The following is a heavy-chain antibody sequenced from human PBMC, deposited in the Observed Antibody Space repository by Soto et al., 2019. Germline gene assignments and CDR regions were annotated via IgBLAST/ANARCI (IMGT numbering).Heavy chain of an antibody. V-gene: IGHV1-18*04. Sequence: LVQSGAEAKKPGTSVKVSCKASGYTFSTSPISWVRQAPGQGLEWLGWIKAYSGNTNYAPKLHGRVTMNTDTSTSTAYLELRSLTNDDSAMYYCAIANYGDDDYWGQGTLVTVSS. CDR3: AIANYGDDDY. J-gene: IGHJ4*02. CDR1: GYTFSTSP. D-gene: IGHD4-17*01. CDR2: IKAYSGNT.